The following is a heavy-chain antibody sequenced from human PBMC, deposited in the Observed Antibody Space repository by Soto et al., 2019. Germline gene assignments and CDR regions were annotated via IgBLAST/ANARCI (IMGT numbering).Heavy chain of an antibody. CDR3: AKDGYAAYYYDNSGYYQDY. J-gene: IGHJ4*02. V-gene: IGHV3-30*18. CDR2: ISYDGSNK. CDR1: GFTFSSYG. Sequence: QVQLVESGGGVVQPGRSLRLSCAASGFTFSSYGMHWVRQAPGKGLEWVAIISYDGSNKYYADSVKGRFTISRDNSKNTLYLQMNSLRAEDTAVYYCAKDGYAAYYYDNSGYYQDYWGQGTLVTVSS. D-gene: IGHD3-22*01.